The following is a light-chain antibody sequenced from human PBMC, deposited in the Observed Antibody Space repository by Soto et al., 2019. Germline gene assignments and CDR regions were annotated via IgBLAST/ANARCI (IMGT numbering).Light chain of an antibody. CDR1: QGLNSY. V-gene: IGKV1-9*01. Sequence: DIQLTQSPSFLSASVGDRVTITCRASQGLNSYFAWYQQKPGKAPKLLLYATSTLQSVFPSRFSGSGSGAEFTLTITGLHPGDMATYYCQHLNIYPFTSGGGTRGEIK. CDR2: ATS. J-gene: IGKJ4*01. CDR3: QHLNIYPFT.